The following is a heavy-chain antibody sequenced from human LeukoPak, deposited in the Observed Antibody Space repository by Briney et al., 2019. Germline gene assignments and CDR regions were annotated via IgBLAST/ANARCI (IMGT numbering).Heavy chain of an antibody. Sequence: SETLSLTCTVSGDSISSSSSYWGWIRQPPGEGLEWIGEINHSGSTNYNPSLKSRVTISVDTSKNQFSLKLSSVTAADTAVYYCAREAHPYCSGGSCALDYWGQGTLVTVSS. CDR2: INHSGST. CDR3: AREAHPYCSGGSCALDY. CDR1: GDSISSSSSY. V-gene: IGHV4-39*07. J-gene: IGHJ4*02. D-gene: IGHD2-15*01.